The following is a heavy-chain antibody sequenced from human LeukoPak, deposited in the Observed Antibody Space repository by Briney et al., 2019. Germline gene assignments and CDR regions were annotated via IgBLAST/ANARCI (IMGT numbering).Heavy chain of an antibody. V-gene: IGHV1-69*13. CDR1: GGTFSSYA. Sequence: SVKVSFSSSGGTFSSYAISWVRQAPGQELEWMGGIIPIFGTANYAQKFQGRVTITADESTSTAYMELSSLRSEDTAVYYCARVDVRYLDYWGQGTLVTVSS. CDR3: ARVDVRYLDY. CDR2: IIPIFGTA. J-gene: IGHJ4*02.